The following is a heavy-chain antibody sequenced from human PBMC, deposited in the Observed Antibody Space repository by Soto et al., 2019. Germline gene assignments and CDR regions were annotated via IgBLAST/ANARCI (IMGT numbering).Heavy chain of an antibody. Sequence: QVQLQESGPGLVKPSETLSLPCAVSGDFIGGGGWWSWVRQSPGKGLEWSAEMDDNKDTISTNYNPSLKSRLTISSYMSKNQFSLKVSFVTAADTVLYYCARHSGWSQGDWGQGTLVTVSP. CDR1: GDFIGGGGW. V-gene: IGHV4-4*02. CDR2: MDDNKDTIST. J-gene: IGHJ1*01. CDR3: ARHSGWSQGD. D-gene: IGHD2-15*01.